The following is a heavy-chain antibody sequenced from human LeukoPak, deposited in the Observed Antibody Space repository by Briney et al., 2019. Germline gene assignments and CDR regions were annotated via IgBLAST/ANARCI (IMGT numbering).Heavy chain of an antibody. J-gene: IGHJ6*02. Sequence: ASVKVSCKASGYTFTSYGISWVRQAPGQGLEWMGWISAYNGNTNYAQKLQGRVTMTTDTSTSTAYMELRSLRSDDTAVYYCARESASPYYYGMDVWGQGTTVTVSS. CDR3: ARESASPYYYGMDV. CDR1: GYTFTSYG. CDR2: ISAYNGNT. V-gene: IGHV1-18*01.